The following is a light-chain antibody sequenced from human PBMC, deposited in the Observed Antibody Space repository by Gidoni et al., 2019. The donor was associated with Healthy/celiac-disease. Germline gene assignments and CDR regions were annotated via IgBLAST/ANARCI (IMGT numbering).Light chain of an antibody. CDR1: QSISSW. J-gene: IGKJ1*01. CDR3: QQYNSYFQT. CDR2: DAS. V-gene: IGKV1-5*01. Sequence: DIQMTQSPSTLSASVGDRVTITCRASQSISSWLAWYQQKPGKAPQLLIYDASSLESGVPSRFSGSGSGTEFTLTISSLQPDDFANYYCQQYNSYFQTFGQGTKVEIK.